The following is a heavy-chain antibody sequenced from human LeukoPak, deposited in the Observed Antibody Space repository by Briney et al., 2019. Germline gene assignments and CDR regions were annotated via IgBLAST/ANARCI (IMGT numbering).Heavy chain of an antibody. V-gene: IGHV3-74*01. Sequence: GGSLRLSCAASGFTFSSYWMHWVRQAPGKGLVWVSRIKGDGSSLGYADSVKGRFTISRDNAKGTLYLQMNSLRDEDSAVYHCVRDGLAAVPFDIWGQGTMVTVSS. CDR3: VRDGLAAVPFDI. CDR2: IKGDGSSL. J-gene: IGHJ3*02. CDR1: GFTFSSYW. D-gene: IGHD5-12*01.